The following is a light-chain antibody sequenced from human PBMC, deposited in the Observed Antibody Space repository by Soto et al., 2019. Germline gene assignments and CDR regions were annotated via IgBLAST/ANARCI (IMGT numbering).Light chain of an antibody. CDR2: RDT. CDR3: QVWDSSTVV. V-gene: IGLV3-9*01. Sequence: SYELTQPLSVSVALGQTARITCGGNNIGSKNVHWYQLNPGQAPVLVIYRDTNRPSGIPERCSGSNSGNTATLAISGAQVGDDADYYCQVWDSSTVVFGGGTKLTVL. CDR1: NIGSKN. J-gene: IGLJ3*02.